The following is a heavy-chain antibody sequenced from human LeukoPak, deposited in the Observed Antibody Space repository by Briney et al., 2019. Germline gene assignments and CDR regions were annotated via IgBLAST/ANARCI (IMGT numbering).Heavy chain of an antibody. J-gene: IGHJ5*02. CDR2: IYWGDDK. CDR1: GFSLSTSGVG. D-gene: IGHD6-13*01. Sequence: SGPTLVNPTQTLTLTCTFSGFSLSTSGVGVGWIRQPPGKALEWLALIYWGDDKRYSPSLKSRLTITKDTSKNQVVLTMTYMDPVDTATYYCAHMKSSSWENWFDPWGQGTLVTVSS. V-gene: IGHV2-5*02. CDR3: AHMKSSSWENWFDP.